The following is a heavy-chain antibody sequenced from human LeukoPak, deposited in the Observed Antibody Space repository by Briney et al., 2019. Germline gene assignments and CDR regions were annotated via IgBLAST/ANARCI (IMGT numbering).Heavy chain of an antibody. Sequence: SETLSLTCTVSGGSISSSSYYWGWIRQPPGKGLEWIGSIYYSGSTYYDPSLKGRVTISVDTSKNQFSLKLSSVTAADTAVYYCARVATIPGGMDVWGQGTTVTVSS. CDR3: ARVATIPGGMDV. CDR2: IYYSGST. V-gene: IGHV4-39*01. D-gene: IGHD5-24*01. J-gene: IGHJ6*02. CDR1: GGSISSSSYY.